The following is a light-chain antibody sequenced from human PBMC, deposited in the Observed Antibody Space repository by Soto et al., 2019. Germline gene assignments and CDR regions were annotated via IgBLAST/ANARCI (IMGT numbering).Light chain of an antibody. CDR1: QSVSSNY. J-gene: IGKJ1*01. CDR2: IAS. V-gene: IGKV3-20*01. CDR3: QQYGTSPWT. Sequence: EIVLTQSPGTLSLFPGERATLSCRATQSVSSNYLAWYQQKPGQAPRLLLYIASSRATGIPDRFSGSGSGTDFTLTISRLEPEDFAVYYCQQYGTSPWTFGQGTKVEIK.